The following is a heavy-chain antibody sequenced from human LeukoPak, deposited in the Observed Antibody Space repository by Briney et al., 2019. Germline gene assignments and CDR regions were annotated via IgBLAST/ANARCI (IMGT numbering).Heavy chain of an antibody. CDR1: GGSISSYY. CDR3: ARGNPVLRYFDWLLSPIDY. Sequence: SETLSLTCTVSGGSISSYYWSWIRQPPGKGLEWVGEIHHTGSNKYNPSVKRRGTISVDTSKNHFSLKLSSVTAAATAVYYCARGNPVLRYFDWLLSPIDYWGQGTLVTVSS. CDR2: IHHTGSN. V-gene: IGHV4-34*01. J-gene: IGHJ4*02. D-gene: IGHD3-9*01.